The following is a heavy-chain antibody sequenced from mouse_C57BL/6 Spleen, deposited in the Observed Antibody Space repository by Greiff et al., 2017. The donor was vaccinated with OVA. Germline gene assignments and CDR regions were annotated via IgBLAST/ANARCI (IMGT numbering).Heavy chain of an antibody. J-gene: IGHJ4*01. CDR3: ANSLEVTKAMDY. CDR1: GYAFSSSW. V-gene: IGHV1-82*01. D-gene: IGHD2-2*01. CDR2: IYPGDGDT. Sequence: QVQLKESGPELVKPGASVKISCKASGYAFSSSWMNWVKQRPGKGLEWIGRIYPGDGDTNYNGKFKGKATLTADKSSSTADMQLSSLTSEDSAVYFCANSLEVTKAMDYWGQGTSVTVSS.